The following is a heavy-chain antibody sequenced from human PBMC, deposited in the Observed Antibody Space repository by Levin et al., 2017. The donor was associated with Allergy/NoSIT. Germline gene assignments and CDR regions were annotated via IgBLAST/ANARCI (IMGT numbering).Heavy chain of an antibody. D-gene: IGHD2-2*02. CDR1: GYTFTGYY. CDR2: INPNSGGT. CDR3: AREFHCSSTSCYIDYYYYGMDV. V-gene: IGHV1-2*02. Sequence: ASVKVSCKASGYTFTGYYMHWVRQAPGQGLEWMGWINPNSGGTNYAQKFQGRVTMTRDTSISTAYMELSRLRSDDTAVYYCAREFHCSSTSCYIDYYYYGMDVWGQGTTVTVSS. J-gene: IGHJ6*02.